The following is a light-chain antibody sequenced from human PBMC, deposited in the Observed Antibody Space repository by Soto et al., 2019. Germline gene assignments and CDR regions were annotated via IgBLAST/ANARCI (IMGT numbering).Light chain of an antibody. V-gene: IGKV3D-20*02. Sequence: ENLLTQSPGTLSLSPVEGSTLSCMASRGVSANYLAWYQQKPGQGPRLLIHDTSARATGVPARFSGSGSGTDFILTISSLEPEDFGVYYCQQRSIWPSTFGGGTKGDIK. CDR3: QQRSIWPST. J-gene: IGKJ4*01. CDR2: DTS. CDR1: RGVSANY.